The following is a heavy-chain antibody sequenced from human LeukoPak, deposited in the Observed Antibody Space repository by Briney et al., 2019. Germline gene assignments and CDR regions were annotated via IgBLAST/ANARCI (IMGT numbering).Heavy chain of an antibody. J-gene: IGHJ4*02. Sequence: GESMQISCQGSGYSFTSYWIGWVRQMPGKGLEWMGIIYPGDSDTRYSPSFQGQVTISADKSISTAYLQWSSLKASDTAMYYCATPRFYDSSGYRDYWGQGTLVTVSS. CDR3: ATPRFYDSSGYRDY. D-gene: IGHD3-22*01. CDR1: GYSFTSYW. V-gene: IGHV5-51*01. CDR2: IYPGDSDT.